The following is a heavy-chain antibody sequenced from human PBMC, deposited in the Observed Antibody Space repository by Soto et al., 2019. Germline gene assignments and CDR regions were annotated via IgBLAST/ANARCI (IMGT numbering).Heavy chain of an antibody. CDR1: GFTFSSYA. D-gene: IGHD3-10*01. J-gene: IGHJ4*02. CDR3: AKGSYYGPDY. CDR2: ISGSGGST. Sequence: VGSLRLSCAASGFTFSSYAMSWVRQAPGKGLEWVSAISGSGGSTYYADSVKGRFTISRDNSKNTLYLQMNCLRAEDTAVYYCAKGSYYGPDYWGQGTLVTVSS. V-gene: IGHV3-23*01.